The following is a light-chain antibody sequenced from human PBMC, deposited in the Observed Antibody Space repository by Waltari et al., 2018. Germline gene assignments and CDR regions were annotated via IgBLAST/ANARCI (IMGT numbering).Light chain of an antibody. V-gene: IGLV1-36*01. CDR1: DSNIGSNS. CDR2: YDD. CDR3: AAWDDTLNGWL. J-gene: IGLJ3*02. Sequence: QSVLTQPPSVSEAPRQRVTISCSGSDSNIGSNSVNWYQQLPGKAPKLVIYYDDLIPSGVSDRFSGSKSGTSASLAISGLQSEDEADYYCAAWDDTLNGWLFGGGTKLTVL.